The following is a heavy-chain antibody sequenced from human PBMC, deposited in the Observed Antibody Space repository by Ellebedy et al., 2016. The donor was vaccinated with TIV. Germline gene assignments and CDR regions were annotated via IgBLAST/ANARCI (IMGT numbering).Heavy chain of an antibody. CDR3: CISIPNSYRGALDV. CDR1: GFTFGDYA. V-gene: IGHV3-49*03. CDR2: IRSKAYGGTA. D-gene: IGHD1-14*01. J-gene: IGHJ6*02. Sequence: GESLKISXTASGFTFGDYAMTWFRQAPGKGLEWIGFIRSKAYGGTAEYAASLKGRFIISRDDSKSIAYLQINSLKSEDTALYYCCISIPNSYRGALDVWGQGTTVTVSS.